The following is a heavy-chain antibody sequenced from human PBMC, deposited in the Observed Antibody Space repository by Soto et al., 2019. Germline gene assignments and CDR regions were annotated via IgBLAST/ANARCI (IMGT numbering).Heavy chain of an antibody. Sequence: QITLKESGPTLVRPTQTLTLTCSFSGFSLTTRGVGVSWIRQPPGKALEWLALIYWDNDKRYSPALTDRLSIPKDTSKNQVVLTMTNVDTVDTATYSCAHIRGGLRGVAYYHTGMDVWGPGTTVTASS. J-gene: IGHJ6*02. D-gene: IGHD3-10*01. CDR3: AHIRGGLRGVAYYHTGMDV. CDR2: IYWDNDK. CDR1: GFSLTTRGVG. V-gene: IGHV2-5*02.